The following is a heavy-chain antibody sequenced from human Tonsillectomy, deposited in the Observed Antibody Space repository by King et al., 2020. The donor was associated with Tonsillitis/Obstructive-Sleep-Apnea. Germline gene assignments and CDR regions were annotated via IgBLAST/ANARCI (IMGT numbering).Heavy chain of an antibody. CDR1: GFTFNSYA. J-gene: IGHJ6*03. V-gene: IGHV3-30*01. CDR2: ISYDGSNK. D-gene: IGHD3-9*01. CDR3: ARDAFERAYYYYYYYMDV. Sequence: VQLVESGGGVVQPGRSLRLSCAASGFTFNSYAMHWVRQAPGKGLEWVAVISYDGSNKYYADSVKGRFTISRDNSKNTLYLQMNSLRPEDTAVCYCARDAFERAYYYYYYYMDVWGKGTTVTVSS.